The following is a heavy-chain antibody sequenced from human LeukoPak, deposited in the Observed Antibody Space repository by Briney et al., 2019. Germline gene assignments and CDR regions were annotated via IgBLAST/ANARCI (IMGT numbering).Heavy chain of an antibody. CDR2: IYYSGST. V-gene: IGHV4-39*01. D-gene: IGHD1-26*01. J-gene: IGHJ4*02. CDR1: GGSISSSSYY. CDR3: ARNASDSGTSYFDY. Sequence: SETLSLTCTVSGGSISSSSYYWGWIRQPPGKGLEWIGSIYYSGSTSYNPSLKSRVTISADTSKNQFSLKLGSVTAADTAVYYCARNASDSGTSYFDYWGQGTLVTVSS.